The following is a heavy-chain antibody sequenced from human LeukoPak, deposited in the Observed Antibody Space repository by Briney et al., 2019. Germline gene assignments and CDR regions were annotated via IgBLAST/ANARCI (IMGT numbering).Heavy chain of an antibody. CDR3: EKDPRVGATNYFDY. J-gene: IGHJ4*02. Sequence: GGSLRLSCEASGFTFSSNAMSWVRQAPGKGLEWVSVISGSGGTTYYADSVKGRFTISRDNSKNTLYLQMNSLRVEDTAVYYCEKDPRVGATNYFDYWGQGTLVTVSS. CDR2: ISGSGGTT. D-gene: IGHD1-26*01. CDR1: GFTFSSNA. V-gene: IGHV3-23*01.